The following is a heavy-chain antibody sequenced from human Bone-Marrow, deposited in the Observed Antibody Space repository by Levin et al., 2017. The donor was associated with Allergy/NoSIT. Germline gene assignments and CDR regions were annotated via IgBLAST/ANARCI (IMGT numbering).Heavy chain of an antibody. D-gene: IGHD4-17*01. CDR3: AKAGTTVMLNYSYMDV. CDR2: MSGSGGSR. J-gene: IGHJ6*03. Sequence: GGSLRLSCVASGPILSDYAMNWVRQAPGKGLEWVSAMSGSGGSRYYADSVKGRFTISRDFSKNTLFLHMSSLRAEDTAVYYCAKAGTTVMLNYSYMDVWGTGTTVTVSS. V-gene: IGHV3-23*01. CDR1: GPILSDYA.